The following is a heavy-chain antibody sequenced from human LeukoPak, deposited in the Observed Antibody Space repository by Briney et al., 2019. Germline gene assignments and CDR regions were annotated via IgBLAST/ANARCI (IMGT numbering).Heavy chain of an antibody. J-gene: IGHJ4*02. Sequence: GGSLRLSCAASGFTFSNYGMTWVRQAPGKGLEWVSAISGSGGSTDYADSVKGRFTISRDNSRNTLYLQMDSLRAEDTAVYYCANSASGYSYGYGFYWGQGTLVTVSS. CDR2: ISGSGGST. V-gene: IGHV3-23*01. D-gene: IGHD5-18*01. CDR1: GFTFSNYG. CDR3: ANSASGYSYGYGFY.